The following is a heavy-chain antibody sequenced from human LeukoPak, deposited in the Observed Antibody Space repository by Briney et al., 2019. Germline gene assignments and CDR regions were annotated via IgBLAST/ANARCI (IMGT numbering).Heavy chain of an antibody. V-gene: IGHV3-30-3*01. J-gene: IGHJ4*02. CDR1: GSTFSSYA. CDR3: ARDGLVAAATFLFDY. D-gene: IGHD2-15*01. CDR2: ISYDGSNK. Sequence: GGSLRLSCAASGSTFSSYAMHWVRQAPGKGLEWVAVISYDGSNKYYADSVKGRFTISRDNSKNTLYLQMNSLRAEDTAVYYCARDGLVAAATFLFDYWGQGTLVTVSS.